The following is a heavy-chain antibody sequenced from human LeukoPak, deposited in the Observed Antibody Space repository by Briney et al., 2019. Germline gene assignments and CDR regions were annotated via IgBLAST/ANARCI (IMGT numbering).Heavy chain of an antibody. CDR3: ARDRCSSTSCLLDY. CDR1: GFTFSSYA. CDR2: ISSNGGST. D-gene: IGHD2-2*01. J-gene: IGHJ4*02. V-gene: IGHV3-64*01. Sequence: GGSLRLSCAASGFTFSSYAMHWVRQAPGKGLEYVSAISSNGGSTYYANSVKARFTISRDNSKNTLYLQMGSLRAEDMAVYYCARDRCSSTSCLLDYWGQGTLVTVSS.